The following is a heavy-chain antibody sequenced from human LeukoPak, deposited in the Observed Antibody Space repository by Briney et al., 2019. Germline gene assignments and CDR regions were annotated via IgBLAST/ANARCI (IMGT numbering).Heavy chain of an antibody. V-gene: IGHV3-30*03. D-gene: IGHD6-13*01. CDR2: ISYDGSNR. J-gene: IGHJ4*02. CDR3: ARRPYSSSLIDY. CDR1: GFTFSSYG. Sequence: GGSLRLSCAASGFTFSSYGMHWVRQAPGKGLEWVAVISYDGSNRYYADSVKGRFTISRDNSKNTLYLQMNSLRAEDTAVYYCARRPYSSSLIDYWGQGTLVTVSS.